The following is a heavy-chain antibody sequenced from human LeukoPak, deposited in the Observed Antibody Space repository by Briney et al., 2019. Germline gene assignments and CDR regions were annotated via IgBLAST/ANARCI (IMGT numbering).Heavy chain of an antibody. J-gene: IGHJ4*02. CDR2: MNPNSGNT. CDR3: TRGASGRTRN. Sequence: ASVKVSCKASGYTFTSFDSNRVGQATGQGLEWMGWMNPNSGNTGYGQSFQGRITMTRDISIGTAYMELSNLTSEDTAIYYCTRGASGRTRNCGQGTLVTVSA. D-gene: IGHD6-19*01. V-gene: IGHV1-8*01. CDR1: GYTFTSFD.